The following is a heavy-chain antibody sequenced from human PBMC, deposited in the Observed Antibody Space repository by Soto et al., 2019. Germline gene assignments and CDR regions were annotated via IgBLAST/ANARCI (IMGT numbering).Heavy chain of an antibody. CDR1: GFSLSSYW. V-gene: IGHV3-74*01. D-gene: IGHD3-22*01. J-gene: IGHJ4*02. CDR2: IKSDGSST. CDR3: ARGGYYDSSGYYYPIDY. Sequence: EVQLVESGGGLVQPGGSLRLSCEVSGFSLSSYWMHWVRQAPGKGLVWVSRIKSDGSSTSYADSVKGRFTISRDNAKNTLYLQMNSLSAEDTAVYYCARGGYYDSSGYYYPIDYWGQGTLVTVSS.